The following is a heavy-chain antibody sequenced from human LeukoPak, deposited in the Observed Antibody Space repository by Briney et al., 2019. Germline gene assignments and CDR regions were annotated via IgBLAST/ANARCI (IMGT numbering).Heavy chain of an antibody. CDR1: GLTFSTSS. V-gene: IGHV3-21*01. D-gene: IGHD3-22*01. J-gene: IGHJ4*02. CDR3: ARGAYYDY. Sequence: GGSLRLSCAASGLTFSTSSMNWVRQAPGKGLEWVSSISSSSSYIYYADSVKGRFTISRDNAKNSLYPQMNSLRVEDTAVYYCARGAYYDYWGQGTLVTVSS. CDR2: ISSSSSYI.